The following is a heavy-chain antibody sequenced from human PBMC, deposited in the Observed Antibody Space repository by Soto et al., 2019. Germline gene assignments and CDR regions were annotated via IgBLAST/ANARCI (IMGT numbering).Heavy chain of an antibody. Sequence: PSETLSLTCTVSGGSIFSDDWTWIRQPPGKGLEWIGYISRGGSSRYAPSLKGRVTFSTDTSKNQVSLKLTYVTVADTAVYYCARGYWFDPWGPGTLVTSPQ. J-gene: IGHJ5*02. V-gene: IGHV4-59*01. CDR2: ISRGGSS. CDR1: GGSIFSDD. CDR3: ARGYWFDP.